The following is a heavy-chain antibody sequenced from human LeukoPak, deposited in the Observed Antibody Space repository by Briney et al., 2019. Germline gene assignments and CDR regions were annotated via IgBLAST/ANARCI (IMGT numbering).Heavy chain of an antibody. V-gene: IGHV4-38-2*02. CDR2: IYHSGST. J-gene: IGHJ4*02. D-gene: IGHD1-1*01. Sequence: SETLSLTCTVSGYSISSGYYWGWIRQPPGKGLEWIGRIYHSGSTYYNPSLKSRVTISVDTSKNQFSLKLSSVTAADTAVYYCAGQIETALYDYWGQGTLVTVSS. CDR1: GYSISSGYY. CDR3: AGQIETALYDY.